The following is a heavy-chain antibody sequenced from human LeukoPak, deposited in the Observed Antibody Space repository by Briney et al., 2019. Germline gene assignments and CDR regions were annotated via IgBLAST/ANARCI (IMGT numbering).Heavy chain of an antibody. Sequence: PGGSLRLSCAGSGFAFGTYAMSWVRQAPGMGLEWVSSISANGQATYYADSVEGRFTISRDNSKNTLYLQLNSLRAEDTATYYCARDPYNTILYRLVYWGQGTLVTVSS. D-gene: IGHD3-10*01. CDR3: ARDPYNTILYRLVY. CDR2: ISANGQAT. J-gene: IGHJ4*02. CDR1: GFAFGTYA. V-gene: IGHV3-23*01.